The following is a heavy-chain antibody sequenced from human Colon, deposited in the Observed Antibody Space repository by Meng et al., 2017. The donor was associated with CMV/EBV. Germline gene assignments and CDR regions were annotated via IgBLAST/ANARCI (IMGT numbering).Heavy chain of an antibody. V-gene: IGHV1-69*05. Sequence: SVKVSCKASGGTFSSYAISWVRQAPGQGLEWMGGIIPIFGTANYAQKFQGRVTITTDESTSTAYMELSSLRSEDTAVYYCARGYCSSTSCYTPTYYYYYGMDVWGQGTTVTVS. CDR1: GGTFSSYA. J-gene: IGHJ6*02. CDR2: IIPIFGTA. CDR3: ARGYCSSTSCYTPTYYYYYGMDV. D-gene: IGHD2-2*01.